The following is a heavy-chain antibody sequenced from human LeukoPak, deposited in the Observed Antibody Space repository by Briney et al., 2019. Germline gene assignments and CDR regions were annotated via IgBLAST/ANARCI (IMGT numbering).Heavy chain of an antibody. CDR1: GFTFSSYA. D-gene: IGHD5-12*01. Sequence: GGSLRLSCAASGFTFSSYAMSWVRQAPGKGLEWVSAISGSGGSTYYPDSVKGRFTISRDNSKNTLYLQMNSLRAEDTAVYYCFTSNIVATIGFYYYYYGMDVWGQGTTVTVSS. CDR3: FTSNIVATIGFYYYYYGMDV. J-gene: IGHJ6*02. V-gene: IGHV3-23*01. CDR2: ISGSGGST.